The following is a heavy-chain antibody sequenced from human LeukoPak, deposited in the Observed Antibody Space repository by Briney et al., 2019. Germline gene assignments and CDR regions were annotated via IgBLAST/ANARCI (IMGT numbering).Heavy chain of an antibody. CDR3: ARDRGFVRSPPDY. Sequence: SLRLSRPACRWIFLNYPIHELRQAPGKGLEGVSSISSSSSYTYYADSVKGRFTISRDSAKNSLYLQMNSLRAEDTAVYYCARDRGFVRSPPDYWGQGTLVTVSS. CDR2: ISSSSSYT. CDR1: RWIFLNYP. J-gene: IGHJ4*02. V-gene: IGHV3-21*01. D-gene: IGHD5-12*01.